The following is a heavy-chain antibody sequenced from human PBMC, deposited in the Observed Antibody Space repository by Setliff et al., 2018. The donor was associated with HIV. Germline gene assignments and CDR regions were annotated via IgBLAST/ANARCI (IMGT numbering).Heavy chain of an antibody. CDR3: AGIIATPGTT. D-gene: IGHD6-13*01. V-gene: IGHV4-4*02. Sequence: SETLSLTCAVSGGAIDDINWWNWVRQSPGKGLEWIGEIYHSGTTNYNPSLKSRVTMSVDASKNQFSLILSSVTAADTAVYYCAGIIATPGTTWGQGTLVTVSS. CDR1: GGAIDDINW. CDR2: IYHSGTT. J-gene: IGHJ1*01.